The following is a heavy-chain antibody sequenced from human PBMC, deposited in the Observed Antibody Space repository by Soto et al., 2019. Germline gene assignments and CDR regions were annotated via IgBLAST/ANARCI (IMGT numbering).Heavy chain of an antibody. D-gene: IGHD2-8*01. J-gene: IGHJ4*02. CDR3: AKNYAEYAAFFAY. Sequence: DVQLLDSGGGLVQPGGSLRLSYAASGFTFTNYAMTWVRQAPGKGPEWVSAISGSGAHTYYADSVRGRFTISRDNSKNTLYLQLNSLRAEDTAVYYCAKNYAEYAAFFAYWGRGTLVTVSS. CDR2: ISGSGAHT. CDR1: GFTFTNYA. V-gene: IGHV3-23*01.